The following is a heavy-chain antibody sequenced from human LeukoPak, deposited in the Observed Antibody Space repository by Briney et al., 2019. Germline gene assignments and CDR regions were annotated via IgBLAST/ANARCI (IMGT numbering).Heavy chain of an antibody. CDR1: GFTFSSYS. V-gene: IGHV3-21*01. CDR3: ARQLIAARSGTAIDY. CDR2: ISSSSSYI. J-gene: IGHJ4*02. D-gene: IGHD6-6*01. Sequence: GGSLRLSCAASGFTFSSYSMNWVRQAPGKGLEWVSSISSSSSYIYYADSVKGRFTISRDKAKNSLYLQMNSLRAEDTAVYYCARQLIAARSGTAIDYWGQGTLVTVSS.